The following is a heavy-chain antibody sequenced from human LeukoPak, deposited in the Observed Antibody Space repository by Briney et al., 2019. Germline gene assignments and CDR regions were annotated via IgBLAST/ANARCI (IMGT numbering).Heavy chain of an antibody. Sequence: SETLSLTCTVSGGSISSYYWSWIRQPPGKGLEWIGYIYYSGSTNYNPSLKSRVTISVDTSKNQFSLKLSSVTAADTAVYYCARWRNWYFDLWGRGTLVTVSS. CDR2: IYYSGST. CDR1: GGSISSYY. J-gene: IGHJ2*01. CDR3: ARWRNWYFDL. D-gene: IGHD3-3*01. V-gene: IGHV4-59*01.